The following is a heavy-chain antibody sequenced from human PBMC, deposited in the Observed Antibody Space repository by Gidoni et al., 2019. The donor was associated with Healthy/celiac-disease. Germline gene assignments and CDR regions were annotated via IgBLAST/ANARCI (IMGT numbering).Heavy chain of an antibody. CDR2: IYYSGST. Sequence: QLQLQESGPGLVKPSETLSLTCTVSGGSIRSSSYYWGWIRQPPGKGLEWIGSIYYSGSTYYNPSLKSRVTISVDTSKNQFSLKLSSVTAADTAVYYCARVDTMVRGVIGWGQGTLVTVSS. J-gene: IGHJ4*02. CDR3: ARVDTMVRGVIG. D-gene: IGHD3-10*01. CDR1: GGSIRSSSYY. V-gene: IGHV4-39*07.